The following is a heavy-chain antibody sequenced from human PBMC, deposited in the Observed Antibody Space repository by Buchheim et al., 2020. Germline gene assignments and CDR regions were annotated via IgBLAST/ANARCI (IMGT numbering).Heavy chain of an antibody. CDR2: IKQDGSEK. CDR3: ARDQVFTIFGVVIIPNYYYYGMDV. V-gene: IGHV3-7*01. Sequence: EVQLVESGGGLVQPGGSLRLSCAASGFTFSSYWMSWVRKAPGKGLEWVANIKQDGSEKYYVDSVKGRFTISRDNAKKPLYLQMNSLRAEDTAVYYCARDQVFTIFGVVIIPNYYYYGMDVWGQGTT. D-gene: IGHD3-3*01. J-gene: IGHJ6*02. CDR1: GFTFSSYW.